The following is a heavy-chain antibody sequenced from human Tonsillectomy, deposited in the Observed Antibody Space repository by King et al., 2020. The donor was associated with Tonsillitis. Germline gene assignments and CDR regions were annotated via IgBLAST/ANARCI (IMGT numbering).Heavy chain of an antibody. V-gene: IGHV3-23*04. Sequence: VQLVESGGGLVQPGGSLRLSCAASGFTFSSYAMSWGRQAPGKGLEWVSDISGSGGSTYYADAVKGRFTISRDNSKNTLYLHMSSLRAEDTAVYYCATEGMGYSYGQDYHYMDVWGKGTTVTVSS. J-gene: IGHJ6*03. CDR2: ISGSGGST. CDR3: ATEGMGYSYGQDYHYMDV. D-gene: IGHD5-18*01. CDR1: GFTFSSYA.